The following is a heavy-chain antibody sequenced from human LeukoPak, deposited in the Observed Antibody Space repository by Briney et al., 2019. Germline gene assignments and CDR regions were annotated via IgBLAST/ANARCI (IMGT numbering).Heavy chain of an antibody. D-gene: IGHD6-19*01. CDR2: IYYSGST. Sequence: NPSETLSLTCTVSGGSISSSSYYWGWIRQPPGKGLEWIGSIYYSGSTYYNPSLKSRVTISVDTSKNQFSLKLSSVTAADTAVYYCARHESGYSSGWFDAFDIWGPGTMVTVSS. CDR3: ARHESGYSSGWFDAFDI. V-gene: IGHV4-39*01. J-gene: IGHJ3*02. CDR1: GGSISSSSYY.